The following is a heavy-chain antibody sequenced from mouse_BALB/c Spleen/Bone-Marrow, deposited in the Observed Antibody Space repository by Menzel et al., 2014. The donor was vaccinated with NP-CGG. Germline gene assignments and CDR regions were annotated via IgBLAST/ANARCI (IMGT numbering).Heavy chain of an antibody. CDR2: IYPGDGDT. CDR1: GYAFSNYW. J-gene: IGHJ4*01. CDR3: ARRDGSTYYYAMDY. D-gene: IGHD1-1*01. V-gene: IGHV1-80*01. Sequence: VKLLESGAELVRPGSSVKISCKASGYAFSNYWMNWVKQRPGQGLEWIGQIYPGDGDTNYNGKFKGKATPTADKSSSTAYMQLSSLTSEDSAVYFCARRDGSTYYYAMDYWGQGTSVTVSS.